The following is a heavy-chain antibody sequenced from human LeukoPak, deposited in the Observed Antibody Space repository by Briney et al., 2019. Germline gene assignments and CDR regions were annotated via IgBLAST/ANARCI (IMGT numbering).Heavy chain of an antibody. D-gene: IGHD3-3*01. V-gene: IGHV4-61*01. J-gene: IGHJ4*02. CDR2: IYYSGST. Sequence: SETLSLTCSVSGVSIGSGSNYWGWIRQPPGKTLEWIGYIYYSGSTNYNPSLKSRVTISVDTSKNQFSLKLSSVTAADTAVYYCARVTSGYPSDWGQGTLVTVSS. CDR1: GVSIGSGSNY. CDR3: ARVTSGYPSD.